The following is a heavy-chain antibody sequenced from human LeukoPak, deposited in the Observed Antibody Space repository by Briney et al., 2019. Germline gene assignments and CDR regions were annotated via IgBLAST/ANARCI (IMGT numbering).Heavy chain of an antibody. J-gene: IGHJ4*02. Sequence: ASVKVSCKASGYTFTSYGISWVRQAPGQGLEWMGWISAYNGNTNYAQKLQGRVTMTTDTSTSTAYMELRSLRAEDTALYYCAKDIGSRGSYDAFDYWGQGTLVTVSS. CDR3: AKDIGSRGSYDAFDY. CDR1: GYTFTSYG. V-gene: IGHV1-18*01. D-gene: IGHD3-16*01. CDR2: ISAYNGNT.